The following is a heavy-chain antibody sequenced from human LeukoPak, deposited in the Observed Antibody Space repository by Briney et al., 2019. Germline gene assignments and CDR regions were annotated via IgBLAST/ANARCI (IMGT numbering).Heavy chain of an antibody. Sequence: PGGSLRLSCAASGFTFSTYWMHWVRQAPGKGLVWLSRINSDGSNTRYADSVKGRFTISRDNAKNTLYLQMESLTDEDTAVYYCARVLNYYGSGSYYYYYYYGMDVWGQGTTVTVSS. CDR1: GFTFSTYW. D-gene: IGHD3-10*01. CDR3: ARVLNYYGSGSYYYYYYYGMDV. V-gene: IGHV3-74*01. J-gene: IGHJ6*02. CDR2: INSDGSNT.